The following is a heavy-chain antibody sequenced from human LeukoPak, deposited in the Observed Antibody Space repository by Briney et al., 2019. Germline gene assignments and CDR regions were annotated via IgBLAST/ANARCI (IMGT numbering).Heavy chain of an antibody. Sequence: EASVKVSCKASGYTFTAYYLHWVRQAPGQGLEWMGWINPNSGGTNFAQKFQGRVTMTRDTSISTAYMELSRLRSDDTAVYYCARASTFYSYGMDVWGQGTTVTVSS. CDR3: ARASTFYSYGMDV. D-gene: IGHD3-16*01. CDR2: INPNSGGT. CDR1: GYTFTAYY. J-gene: IGHJ6*02. V-gene: IGHV1-2*02.